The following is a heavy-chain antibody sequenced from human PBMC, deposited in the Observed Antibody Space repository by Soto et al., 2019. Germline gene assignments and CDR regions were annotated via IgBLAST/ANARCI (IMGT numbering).Heavy chain of an antibody. D-gene: IGHD5-12*01. V-gene: IGHV3-72*01. CDR2: SRNKAHSYTT. CDR3: AVDTVGTGSY. Sequence: EVQVVESGGGLVQPGGSLRLSCAASGLTFSDHYMDWVRQAPGKGLEWVGRSRNKAHSYTTEDAGSVKGRFTISRDDSENSLYLQMNSLKTEDTAVYYCAVDTVGTGSYWGQGTLVTVSS. J-gene: IGHJ4*02. CDR1: GLTFSDHY.